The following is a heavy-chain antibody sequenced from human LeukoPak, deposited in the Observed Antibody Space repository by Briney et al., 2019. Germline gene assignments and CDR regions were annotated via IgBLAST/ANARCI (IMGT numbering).Heavy chain of an antibody. CDR2: INPSGGST. CDR1: GYTFTSYY. V-gene: IGHV1-46*01. J-gene: IGHJ3*02. CDR3: ARKLPGEVSPHDAFDI. Sequence: ASVKVSCKASGYTFTSYYMHWVRQAPGQGLEWMGIINPSGGSTSYAQKFQGRVTMTRDMSTSTVYMELSSLRSEDTAVYYCARKLPGEVSPHDAFDIWGQGTMVTVSS. D-gene: IGHD3-16*02.